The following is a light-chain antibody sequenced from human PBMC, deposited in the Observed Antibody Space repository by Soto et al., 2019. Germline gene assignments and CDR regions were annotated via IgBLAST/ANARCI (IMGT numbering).Light chain of an antibody. CDR1: SNIGSYA. J-gene: IGLJ2*01. CDR3: AAWVGSLSELV. CDR2: NNN. Sequence: QSVLTQPPSASGTPGQRVTISCSGSSNIGSYAVNWYQQLPGTAPKLLIYNNNQRPSGVPVRFSGSKSGTSASLAISGLQSEDEADYYCAAWVGSLSELVFGGGTKLTVL. V-gene: IGLV1-44*01.